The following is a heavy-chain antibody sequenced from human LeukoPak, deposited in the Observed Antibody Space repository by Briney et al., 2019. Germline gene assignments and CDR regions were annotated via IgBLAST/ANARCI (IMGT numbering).Heavy chain of an antibody. D-gene: IGHD5-24*01. CDR1: GFTFSSYW. J-gene: IGHJ3*02. V-gene: IGHV3-7*01. Sequence: GGSLRLSCAASGFTFSSYWMSWVRQAPGKGLEWVANIKQDGSEKYYVDSVKGRFTISRDNAKNSLYLQMNSLRAEDTAVYYCAAERWLQLGDGFDIWGQGTTVTVSS. CDR2: IKQDGSEK. CDR3: AAERWLQLGDGFDI.